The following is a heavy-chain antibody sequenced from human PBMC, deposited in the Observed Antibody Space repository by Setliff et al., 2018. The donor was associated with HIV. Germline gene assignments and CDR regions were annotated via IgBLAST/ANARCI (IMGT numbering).Heavy chain of an antibody. V-gene: IGHV7-4-1*02. CDR2: INTNTGNP. D-gene: IGHD6-19*01. CDR1: GYTFTSYA. Sequence: ASVTVSCQASGYTFTSYAMNWVRQAPGQGLEWMGWINTNTGNPTYAQGFTGRLVFSLDTSVSTAYLQISSLKAEDTAVYYGARGLIYRSGWYRKSDAFDIWGQGTMVTVSS. J-gene: IGHJ3*02. CDR3: ARGLIYRSGWYRKSDAFDI.